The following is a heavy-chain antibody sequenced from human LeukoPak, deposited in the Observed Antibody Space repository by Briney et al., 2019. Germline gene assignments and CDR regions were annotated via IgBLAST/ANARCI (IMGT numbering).Heavy chain of an antibody. CDR3: AKARGFYYFDY. V-gene: IGHV3-9*02. D-gene: IGHD3-10*01. Sequence: PGRSLRLSCAASGFTSDDYAMHWVRQAPGKGLEWVSGISWNSGSIGYADSVKGRFTISRDNAKNSLYLQMNSLRAEDTALYYCAKARGFYYFDYWGQGTLVTVSS. J-gene: IGHJ4*02. CDR1: GFTSDDYA. CDR2: ISWNSGSI.